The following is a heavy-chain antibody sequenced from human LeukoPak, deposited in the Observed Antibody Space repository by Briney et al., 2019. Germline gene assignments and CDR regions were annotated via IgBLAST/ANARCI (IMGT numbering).Heavy chain of an antibody. V-gene: IGHV4-34*01. J-gene: IGHJ6*03. CDR1: GGSFSGYY. CDR2: INHSGST. CDR3: ARAITMVRGGHYYYYYMDV. Sequence: SETLSLTCAVYGGSFSGYYWSWIRQPPGKGLEWIGEINHSGSTNYNPSLKSRVTISVDTSKNQFSLKLSSVTAADTAVYYCARAITMVRGGHYYYYYMDVWGKGTTVTVSS. D-gene: IGHD3-10*01.